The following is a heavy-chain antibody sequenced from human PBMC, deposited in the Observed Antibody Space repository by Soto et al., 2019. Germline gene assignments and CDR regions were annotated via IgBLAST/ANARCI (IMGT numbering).Heavy chain of an antibody. CDR3: ARSLRFLEWSTKNWFDP. Sequence: KTSETLSLTCAVSGGSISSGGYSWSWIRQPPGKGLEWIGYIYHSGSTYYNPSLKSRVTISVDRSKNQFSLKLSSVTAADTAVYYCARSLRFLEWSTKNWFDPWGQGTLVTVSS. CDR1: GGSISSGGYS. CDR2: IYHSGST. J-gene: IGHJ5*02. V-gene: IGHV4-30-2*01. D-gene: IGHD3-3*01.